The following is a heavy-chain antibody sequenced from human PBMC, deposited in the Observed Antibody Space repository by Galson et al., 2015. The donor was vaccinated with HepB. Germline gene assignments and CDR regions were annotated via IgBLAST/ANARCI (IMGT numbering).Heavy chain of an antibody. CDR3: ARTPYYGDLPVDY. J-gene: IGHJ4*02. D-gene: IGHD4-17*01. CDR1: GYSFTSYW. Sequence: QSGAEVKKPGESLKISCKGSGYSFTSYWIGWVRQMPGKGLEWMGIIFPGDSDTRYSPSFQGQVTISADKSISTAYLQWSRLKASDAAMYFRARTPYYGDLPVDYWRQRTLVTVSS. CDR2: IFPGDSDT. V-gene: IGHV5-51*01.